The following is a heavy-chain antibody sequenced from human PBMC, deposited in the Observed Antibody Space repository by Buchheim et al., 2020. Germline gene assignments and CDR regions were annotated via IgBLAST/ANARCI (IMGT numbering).Heavy chain of an antibody. CDR1: GGPVSSNIYY. Sequence: QLQLQESGPGLVNPSETLSLTCSVSGGPVSSNIYYWAWIRQPPGKGLEWIGQIYYSGTSYYSPSLRSRVALSVDTSKNQFFLRLSSMTAADTAVYYCARASYQYDNWFDSWGQG. V-gene: IGHV4-39*01. CDR3: ARASYQYDNWFDS. CDR2: IYYSGTS. D-gene: IGHD2-2*01. J-gene: IGHJ5*02.